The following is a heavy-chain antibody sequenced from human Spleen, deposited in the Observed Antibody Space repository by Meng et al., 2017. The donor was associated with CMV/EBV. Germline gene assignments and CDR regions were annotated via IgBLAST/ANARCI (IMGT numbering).Heavy chain of an antibody. J-gene: IGHJ5*02. D-gene: IGHD2-2*01. Sequence: SETLSLTCAVYGESLSGYYWSWIRQPPGKGLEWIGEINHSGSTNYNPSLKSRVTISVDTSKNQFSLKLSSVTAADTAVYYCARGNGYCSSTSCSLGWFDPWGQGTLVTVSS. CDR2: INHSGST. CDR3: ARGNGYCSSTSCSLGWFDP. V-gene: IGHV4-34*01. CDR1: GESLSGYY.